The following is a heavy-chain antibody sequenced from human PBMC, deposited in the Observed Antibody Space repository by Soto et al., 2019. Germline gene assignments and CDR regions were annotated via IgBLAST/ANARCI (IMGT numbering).Heavy chain of an antibody. CDR2: ISAYNGNT. V-gene: IGHV1-18*01. CDR3: ARNREGSSWYASVY. J-gene: IGHJ4*02. Sequence: ASVKVSCKASGYTFTSYGISWVRQAPGHGLEWMGWISAYNGNTNYAQKLQGRVTMTTDTSTSTAYMELRSLRSDDTAVYYCARNREGSSWYASVYWGQGTLVTVS. CDR1: GYTFTSYG. D-gene: IGHD6-13*01.